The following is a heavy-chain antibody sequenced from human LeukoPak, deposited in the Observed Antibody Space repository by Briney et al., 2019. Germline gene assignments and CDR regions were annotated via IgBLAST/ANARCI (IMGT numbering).Heavy chain of an antibody. CDR1: GYSISSGYY. V-gene: IGHV4-38-2*02. J-gene: IGHJ3*02. Sequence: PSETLSLTCTVSGYSISSGYYWGWIRQPPGKGLEWIGSIYHSGSTYYNPSLKSRVTISVDTSKNQFSLKLSSVTAADTAVYYCARDRPSINYDILTGRESLTNGNDAFDIWGQGTMVTVSS. D-gene: IGHD3-9*01. CDR2: IYHSGST. CDR3: ARDRPSINYDILTGRESLTNGNDAFDI.